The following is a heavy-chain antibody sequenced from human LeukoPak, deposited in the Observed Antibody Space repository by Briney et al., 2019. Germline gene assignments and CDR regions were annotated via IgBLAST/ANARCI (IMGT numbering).Heavy chain of an antibody. CDR1: GFTFSGYG. CDR3: ARDHSQNFDY. J-gene: IGHJ4*02. CDR2: IRLDGSDE. Sequence: GGSLRLSCAASGFTFSGYGMHWVRQAPGKGLEWVAFIRLDGSDEYYGDSVKGRFTISRDNSKNTLYLQMNSLRPEDTAMYYCARDHSQNFDYWGQGTLVTVSS. D-gene: IGHD5-18*01. V-gene: IGHV3-30*02.